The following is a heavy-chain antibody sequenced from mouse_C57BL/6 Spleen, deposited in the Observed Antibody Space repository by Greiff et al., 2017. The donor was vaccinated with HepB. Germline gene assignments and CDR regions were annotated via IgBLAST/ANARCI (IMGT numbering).Heavy chain of an antibody. CDR3: ARYRHYYGSNYAMDY. V-gene: IGHV1-18*01. CDR2: INPNNGGT. J-gene: IGHJ4*01. D-gene: IGHD1-1*01. CDR1: GYTFTDYN. Sequence: EVQLQQSGPELVKPGASVKIPCKASGYTFTDYNMDWVKQSHGKSLEWIGDINPNNGGTIYNQKFKGKATLTVDKSSSTAYMELRSLTSQDTAVDYCARYRHYYGSNYAMDYWGQGTSVTVSS.